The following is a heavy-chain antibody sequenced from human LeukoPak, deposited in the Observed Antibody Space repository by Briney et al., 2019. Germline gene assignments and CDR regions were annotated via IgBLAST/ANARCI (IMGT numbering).Heavy chain of an antibody. CDR2: IYESGST. Sequence: SETRSLTCTVSGGSISSYYWSWIRQAPGKGLEWIGRIYESGSTNYNPSLKSRVTISVDTSKNQFSLKLSSVTAADTAVYYCARVSQWELLGYFFDYWGQGTLVTVSS. V-gene: IGHV4-59*01. J-gene: IGHJ4*02. CDR1: GGSISSYY. D-gene: IGHD1-26*01. CDR3: ARVSQWELLGYFFDY.